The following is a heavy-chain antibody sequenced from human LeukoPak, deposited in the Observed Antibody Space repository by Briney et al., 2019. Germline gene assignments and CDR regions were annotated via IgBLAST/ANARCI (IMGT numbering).Heavy chain of an antibody. Sequence: PEGSLRLSCAASGFTFTTYGMNWVRQAPGKGLEWVAFIAYNGRDKFADSVKGRFTISRDNSKNTVYLEMNSLRAEDTALYYCAKGDQLPTPEYFQHWGQGTLVTVSS. CDR2: IAYNGRDK. CDR1: GFTFTTYG. J-gene: IGHJ1*01. CDR3: AKGDQLPTPEYFQH. D-gene: IGHD2-2*01. V-gene: IGHV3-30*02.